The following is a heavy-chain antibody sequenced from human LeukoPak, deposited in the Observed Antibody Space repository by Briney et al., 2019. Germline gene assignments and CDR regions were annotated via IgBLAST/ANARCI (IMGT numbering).Heavy chain of an antibody. V-gene: IGHV3-33*03. CDR2: IWSDGSNK. CDR3: ARGGRFPNP. Sequence: PGGSLRLSCAAAGFTFSSYGMHWVRQAPGKGLEWVAVIWSDGSNKYYADSVKGRFTISRDNAKNSLHLQMNSLRAEDTAVYFCARGGRFPNPWGQGTLVTVSS. CDR1: GFTFSSYG. D-gene: IGHD3-10*01. J-gene: IGHJ5*02.